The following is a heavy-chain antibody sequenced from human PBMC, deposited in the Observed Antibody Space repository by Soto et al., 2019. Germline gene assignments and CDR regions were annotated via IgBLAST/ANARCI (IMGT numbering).Heavy chain of an antibody. CDR2: FSPNWSP. Sequence: SETLSLTCSVSGGSVSSGGYSWSWLRQEPGKCPDAVGFFSPNWSPSCSPSLKRRVSISVDTPKNQISPELSSVTAAATAVYYCPRGVLAWGPGXLVTV. CDR1: GGSVSSGGYS. D-gene: IGHD2-8*01. J-gene: IGHJ5*02. CDR3: PRGVLA. V-gene: IGHV4-30-2*01.